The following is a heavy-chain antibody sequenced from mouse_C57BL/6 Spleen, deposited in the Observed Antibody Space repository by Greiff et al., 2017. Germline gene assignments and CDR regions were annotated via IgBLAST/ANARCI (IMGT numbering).Heavy chain of an antibody. D-gene: IGHD4-1*01. CDR3: ARKLGQTWYAMDY. CDR2: IYPGSGNT. Sequence: QVQLQQSGAELVRPGASVKLSCKASGYTFTDYYINWVKQRPGQGLEWIARIYPGSGNTYYNEKFKGKATLTAEKSSSTAYMQLSSLTSEDSAVYFCARKLGQTWYAMDYWGQGTSVTVSS. CDR1: GYTFTDYY. V-gene: IGHV1-76*01. J-gene: IGHJ4*01.